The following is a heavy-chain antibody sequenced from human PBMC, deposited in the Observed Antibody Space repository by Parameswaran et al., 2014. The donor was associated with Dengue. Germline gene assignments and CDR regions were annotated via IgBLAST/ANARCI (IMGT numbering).Heavy chain of an antibody. J-gene: IGHJ3*01. D-gene: IGHD6-13*01. V-gene: IGHV3-21*01. CDR3: AKDVAAPQGGSSWSVRVGDAFAR. Sequence: VRQMPGKGLEWVSSISSSRTNYIYYADSMKGRFTISRDNSKNTLYLQMNSLTPEDTAIYYCAKDVAAPQGGSSWSVRVGDAFARWGQGTVVTVSS. CDR2: ISSSRTNYI.